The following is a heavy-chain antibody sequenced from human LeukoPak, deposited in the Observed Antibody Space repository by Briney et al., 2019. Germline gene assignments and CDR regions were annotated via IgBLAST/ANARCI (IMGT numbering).Heavy chain of an antibody. CDR2: IRSRTHSATT. J-gene: IGHJ4*02. V-gene: IGHV3-49*04. Sequence: GGTLRLSCAASGFTFSSYGMSWVRQAPGKGLEWVGFIRSRTHSATTEYAASVKGRFTISRDDSKSSAYLEMNSLKTEDTAVYYCTRGGMAPGYWGQGTLVTVSS. CDR1: GFTFSSYG. CDR3: TRGGMAPGY. D-gene: IGHD5-24*01.